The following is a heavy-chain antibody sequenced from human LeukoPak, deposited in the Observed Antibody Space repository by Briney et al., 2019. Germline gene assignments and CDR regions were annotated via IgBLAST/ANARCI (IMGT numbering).Heavy chain of an antibody. J-gene: IGHJ4*02. Sequence: SETLSLTCTVSGGSISNYYWSWIRQPPGKGPEWIGYIYYSGTTTYNPSLRSRVTISVDTSKNQFSLKLSSVTAADTAVYFCARDLYVGTGTYCDYWGQGTLVTVSS. D-gene: IGHD3-10*01. CDR1: GGSISNYY. CDR3: ARDLYVGTGTYCDY. CDR2: IYYSGTT. V-gene: IGHV4-59*01.